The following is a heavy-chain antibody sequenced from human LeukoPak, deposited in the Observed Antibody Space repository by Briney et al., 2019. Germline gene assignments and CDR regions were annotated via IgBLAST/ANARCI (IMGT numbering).Heavy chain of an antibody. CDR1: GGSISSSSYY. CDR2: IYHSGST. J-gene: IGHJ6*04. D-gene: IGHD4-11*01. CDR3: ATMTTVTTLDV. V-gene: IGHV4-39*07. Sequence: SETLSLTCTVSGGSISSSSYYWGWIRQAPGKGLEWIATIYHSGSTYYNPSLQSRVTISLDTSKNQFSLKLRSLTAADTAVYYCATMTTVTTLDVWGKGTTVTVSS.